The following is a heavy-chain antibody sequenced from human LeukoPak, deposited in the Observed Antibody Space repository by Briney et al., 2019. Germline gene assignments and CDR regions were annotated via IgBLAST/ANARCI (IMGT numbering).Heavy chain of an antibody. CDR2: IYPGDSDT. CDR1: GYSFTSYW. CDR3: ARIRNYDSSGYYLWYFDY. D-gene: IGHD3-22*01. J-gene: IGHJ4*02. V-gene: IGHV5-51*01. Sequence: GESLKISCKGSGYSFTSYWIGWVRQMPGKGLEWMGIIYPGDSDTRYSPSFQGQVTISADKSISTAYLQWSSLKASDTAMYYCARIRNYDSSGYYLWYFDYWGQGTLVTVSS.